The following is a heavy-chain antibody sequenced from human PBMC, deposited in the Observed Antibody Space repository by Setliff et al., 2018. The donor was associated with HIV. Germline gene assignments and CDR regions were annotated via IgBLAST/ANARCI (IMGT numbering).Heavy chain of an antibody. V-gene: IGHV4-30-2*01. CDR3: ARSTYYYGSGKGSGWFDP. CDR1: GGSISSGGYS. D-gene: IGHD3-10*01. Sequence: SETLSLTCAVSGGSISSGGYSWSWIRQPPGKGLEWIGYIYHSGSTYYNPSLKSRVTISIDRSKNQFSLKLSSVTAADTAVYYCARSTYYYGSGKGSGWFDPWGQGTLVTGS. J-gene: IGHJ5*02. CDR2: IYHSGST.